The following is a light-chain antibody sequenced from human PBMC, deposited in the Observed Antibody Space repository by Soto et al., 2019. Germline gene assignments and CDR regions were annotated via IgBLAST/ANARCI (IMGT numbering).Light chain of an antibody. Sequence: IVLTKSPGTLSLSPCERAALSGSASQSVRSTYLAGYQQKPGQTPRLIIYGASGRADGIPHRFSGSGFGTDFTLTISKVEPEDFAVYYCQQYDNSPITFGQGTRLEIK. J-gene: IGKJ5*01. V-gene: IGKV3-20*01. CDR2: GAS. CDR3: QQYDNSPIT. CDR1: QSVRSTY.